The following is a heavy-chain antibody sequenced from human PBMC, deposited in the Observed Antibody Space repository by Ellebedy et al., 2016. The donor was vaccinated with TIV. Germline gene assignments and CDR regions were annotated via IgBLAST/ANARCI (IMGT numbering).Heavy chain of an antibody. V-gene: IGHV1-69*13. CDR2: IIPIFGTA. Sequence: SVKVSXXASGGTFSSYAISWVRQAPGQGLEWMGGIIPIFGTANYAQKFQGRVTITADESTSTAYMELSSLRSEDTAVYYCARGRFGVVLGRIDYWGQGTLVTVSS. D-gene: IGHD3-3*01. CDR1: GGTFSSYA. J-gene: IGHJ4*02. CDR3: ARGRFGVVLGRIDY.